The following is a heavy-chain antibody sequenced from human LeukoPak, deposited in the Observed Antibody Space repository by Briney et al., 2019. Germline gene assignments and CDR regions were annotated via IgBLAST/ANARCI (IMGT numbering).Heavy chain of an antibody. J-gene: IGHJ4*02. CDR3: ARPGIAAAGRDY. CDR1: GYTFTSYG. D-gene: IGHD6-13*01. V-gene: IGHV3-7*01. Sequence: SCKASGYTFTSYGISWVRQAPGKGLEWVANIKQDGSEKYYVDSVKGRFTISRDNAKNSLYLQMNSLRAEDTAVYYCARPGIAAAGRDYWGQGTLVTVSS. CDR2: IKQDGSEK.